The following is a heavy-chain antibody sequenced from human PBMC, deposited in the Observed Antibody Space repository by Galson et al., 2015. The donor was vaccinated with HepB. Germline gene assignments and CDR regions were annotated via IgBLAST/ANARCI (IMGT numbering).Heavy chain of an antibody. CDR3: ARDADYYGSGSYYKLPIVNAFDI. CDR2: IKQDGSEK. Sequence: SLRLSCAASGFTFSSYWMSWVRQAPGKGLEWVANIKQDGSEKYYVDSVKGRFTISRDNAKNSLYLQMNSLRAEDTAVYYCARDADYYGSGSYYKLPIVNAFDIWGQGTMVTVSS. V-gene: IGHV3-7*03. J-gene: IGHJ3*02. CDR1: GFTFSSYW. D-gene: IGHD3-10*01.